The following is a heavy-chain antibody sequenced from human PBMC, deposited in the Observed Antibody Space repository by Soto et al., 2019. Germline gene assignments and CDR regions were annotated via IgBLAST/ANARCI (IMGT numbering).Heavy chain of an antibody. D-gene: IGHD3-22*01. CDR2: IYYSGST. V-gene: IGHV4-59*01. CDR3: ARGGDYYDSSGYLYY. CDR1: GGSISSYY. Sequence: PSETLSLTCTVSGGSISSYYWSWIRQPPGKGLEWIGYIYYSGSTNYNPSLKSRVTISVDTSKNQFSLKLSSVTAADTAVYYCARGGDYYDSSGYLYYWGQGTLVNVSS. J-gene: IGHJ4*02.